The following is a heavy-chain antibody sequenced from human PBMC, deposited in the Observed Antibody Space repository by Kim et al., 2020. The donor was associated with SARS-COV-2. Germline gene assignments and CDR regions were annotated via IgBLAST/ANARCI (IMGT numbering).Heavy chain of an antibody. Sequence: DSVKGRFTISRDNSKNALSLQMNSLGPEDTALYDCAKDVRGSGWPGRFDYWGQGTLVTVSS. J-gene: IGHJ4*02. V-gene: IGHV3-30*02. CDR3: AKDVRGSGWPGRFDY. D-gene: IGHD6-19*01.